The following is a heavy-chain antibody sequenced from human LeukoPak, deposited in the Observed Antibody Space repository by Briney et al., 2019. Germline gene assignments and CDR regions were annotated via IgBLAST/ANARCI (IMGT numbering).Heavy chain of an antibody. D-gene: IGHD3/OR15-3a*01. CDR2: IYSGGST. CDR1: GFTFSSYA. J-gene: IGHJ4*02. CDR3: ASSFGPYYFDY. V-gene: IGHV3-53*01. Sequence: PGGSLRLSCAASGFTFSSYAMSWVRQAPGKGLEWVSVIYSGGSTYYADSVKGRFTISRDNSKNTLYLQMNSLRAEDTAVYYCASSFGPYYFDYWGQGTLVTVSS.